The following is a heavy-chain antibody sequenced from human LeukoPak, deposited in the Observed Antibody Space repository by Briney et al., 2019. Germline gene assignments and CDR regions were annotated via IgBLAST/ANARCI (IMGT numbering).Heavy chain of an antibody. D-gene: IGHD6-13*01. J-gene: IGHJ6*02. CDR2: INPSGGST. V-gene: IGHV1-46*01. CDR3: ARDQGIAAAGVDV. Sequence: GASVKVSCKGSGYTFTSYYMHWVRQAPGQGLEWMGIINPSGGSTSYAQKFQGRVTITADKSTSTAYMELSSLRSEDTAVYYCARDQGIAAAGVDVWGQGTTVTVSS. CDR1: GYTFTSYY.